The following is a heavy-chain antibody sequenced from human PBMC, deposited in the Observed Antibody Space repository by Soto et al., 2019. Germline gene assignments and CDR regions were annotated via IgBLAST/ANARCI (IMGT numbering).Heavy chain of an antibody. CDR2: ISYDGSNK. CDR3: AKQYSSSYGMDV. Sequence: QVQLVESGGGVVQPGRSLRLSCAASGFTFSSYGMHWVRQAPGKGLEWVAVISYDGSNKYYADSVKGRFTISRDNSKNTLYLQMNSLRAEDTAVYYCAKQYSSSYGMDVW. J-gene: IGHJ6*01. V-gene: IGHV3-30*18. D-gene: IGHD6-13*01. CDR1: GFTFSSYG.